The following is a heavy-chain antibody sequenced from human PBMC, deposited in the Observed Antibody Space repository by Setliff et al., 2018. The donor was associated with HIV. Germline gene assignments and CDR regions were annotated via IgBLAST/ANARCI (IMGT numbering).Heavy chain of an antibody. D-gene: IGHD3-10*01. CDR2: IFHSGST. V-gene: IGHV4-39*01. CDR3: ARGASPRAPGNY. Sequence: KTSETLSLTCTVSVSYDSISSNNYYWGWIRQPPGKGLEWIGSIFHSGSTYYAPSLQSRVTISIDKARYQFSLKLSSVTAADTAVYYCARGASPRAPGNYWGQGTLVTVSS. CDR1: VSYDSISSNNYY. J-gene: IGHJ4*02.